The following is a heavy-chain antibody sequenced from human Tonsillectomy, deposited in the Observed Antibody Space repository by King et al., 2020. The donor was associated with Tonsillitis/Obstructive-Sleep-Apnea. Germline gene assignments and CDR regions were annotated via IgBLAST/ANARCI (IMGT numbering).Heavy chain of an antibody. D-gene: IGHD2-8*02. CDR1: GYTFTSYY. CDR3: ARARYCTGGVCYHFDY. CDR2: INPSGGST. V-gene: IGHV1-46*01. Sequence: QLVQSGAEVKKPGASVKVSCKASGYTFTSYYMHWVRQAPGQGLEWMGIINPSGGSTSYAQKFQGRVTMTRDTSTSTVYMELSSLRSEDTAVYYCARARYCTGGVCYHFDYWGQGTLVTVSS. J-gene: IGHJ4*02.